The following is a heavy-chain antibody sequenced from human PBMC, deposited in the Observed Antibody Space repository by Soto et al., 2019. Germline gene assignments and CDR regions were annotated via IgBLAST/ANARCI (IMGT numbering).Heavy chain of an antibody. CDR2: IYYSGGT. CDR1: GGSISSGGYY. CDR3: ARANYIVVVPAATANWFDP. D-gene: IGHD2-2*01. J-gene: IGHJ5*02. Sequence: QVQLQESGPGLVKPSQTLSLTCTVSGGSISSGGYYWSWIRQHPGKGLEWIGYIYYSGGTYYNPSLKSRVTISVDTSKNQFSLKLSSVTAADTAVYYCARANYIVVVPAATANWFDPWGQGTLVTVSS. V-gene: IGHV4-31*03.